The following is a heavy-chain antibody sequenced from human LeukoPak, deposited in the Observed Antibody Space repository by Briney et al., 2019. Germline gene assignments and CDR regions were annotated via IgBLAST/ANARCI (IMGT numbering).Heavy chain of an antibody. Sequence: ASVKVSCKASGYTFTSYGISWVRQAPGQGLEWMGWISAYNGNTNYAQKLQGRVTMTTDTSTSTAYMELRSLRSDDTAVYYCAGAEGVNQLLTYYFDYWGQGTLVTVSS. V-gene: IGHV1-18*01. D-gene: IGHD2-2*01. CDR2: ISAYNGNT. CDR1: GYTFTSYG. J-gene: IGHJ4*02. CDR3: AGAEGVNQLLTYYFDY.